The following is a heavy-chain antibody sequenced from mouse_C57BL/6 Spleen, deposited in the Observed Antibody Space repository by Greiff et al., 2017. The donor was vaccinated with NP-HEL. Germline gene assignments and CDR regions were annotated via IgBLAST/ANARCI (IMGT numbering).Heavy chain of an antibody. CDR1: GYSFTGYY. CDR2: INPSTGGT. D-gene: IGHD1-1*01. Sequence: VQLQQSGPELVKPGASVKISCKASGYSFTGYYMNWVKQSPEKSLEWIGEINPSTGGTTYNQKFKAKATLTVDKSSSTAYMQLKSLTSEDSAVYDCARYGYAMDYWGQGTSVTVSS. CDR3: ARYGYAMDY. V-gene: IGHV1-42*01. J-gene: IGHJ4*01.